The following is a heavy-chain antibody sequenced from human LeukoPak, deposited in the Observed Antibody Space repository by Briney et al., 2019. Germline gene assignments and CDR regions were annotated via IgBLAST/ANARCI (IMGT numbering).Heavy chain of an antibody. Sequence: GGSLRLSCAASGFTLSSYWMSWVGEAPGKGLEWVANIKQDGSEKYYVDYVKGRFTISRDNAKNSLYLQMNSLRAEDTAVYYCNYGGNSGAFDIWGQGTMVTVSS. J-gene: IGHJ3*02. V-gene: IGHV3-7*01. D-gene: IGHD4-23*01. CDR3: NYGGNSGAFDI. CDR1: GFTLSSYW. CDR2: IKQDGSEK.